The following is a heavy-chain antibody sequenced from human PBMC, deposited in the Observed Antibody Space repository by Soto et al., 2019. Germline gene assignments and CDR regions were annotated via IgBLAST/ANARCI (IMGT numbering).Heavy chain of an antibody. D-gene: IGHD2-15*01. V-gene: IGHV1-69*01. Sequence: QVQLVQSGAEVKKPGSSVKVSCKAPGGTFSSYAISWVRQAPGQGLEWMGGIIPIFGTANYAQKIQGRVTITADESTSTGYMELSSLRSEDTAVYYCARSQGGSSSLDIDDYYYYGMDVWGQGTTVTVSS. CDR1: GGTFSSYA. J-gene: IGHJ6*02. CDR2: IIPIFGTA. CDR3: ARSQGGSSSLDIDDYYYYGMDV.